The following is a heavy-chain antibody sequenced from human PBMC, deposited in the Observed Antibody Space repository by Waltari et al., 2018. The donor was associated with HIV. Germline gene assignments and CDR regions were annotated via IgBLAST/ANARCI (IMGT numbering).Heavy chain of an antibody. CDR2: VYPGDSET. V-gene: IGHV5-51*01. CDR1: GYRVTTYW. Sequence: VQLVQSGTEVKKPGESLTISCKASGYRVTTYWLAWVRQRPGKGLEWMGIVYPGDSETRYSPSFEGQVTISVDKSIATAYLQWSSLKASDSAVYYCARPGLAYCGGDCYYHFWGQGTLVSDSS. J-gene: IGHJ4*02. D-gene: IGHD2-21*02. CDR3: ARPGLAYCGGDCYYHF.